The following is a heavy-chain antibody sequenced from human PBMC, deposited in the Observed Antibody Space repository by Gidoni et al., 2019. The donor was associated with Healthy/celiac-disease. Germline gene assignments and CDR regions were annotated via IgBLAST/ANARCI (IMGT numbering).Heavy chain of an antibody. CDR3: ARIEVHIGVVVPAAIPGFDY. CDR1: GYTFTSYG. J-gene: IGHJ4*02. Sequence: QVQLVQSGAEVKKPGASVKVSCKASGYTFTSYGISWVRQAPGQGLEWMGWISAYNGNTNYAQKLQGRVTMTTDTSTSTAYMELRSLGSDDTAVYYCARIEVHIGVVVPAAIPGFDYWGQGTLVTVSS. D-gene: IGHD2-2*02. CDR2: ISAYNGNT. V-gene: IGHV1-18*01.